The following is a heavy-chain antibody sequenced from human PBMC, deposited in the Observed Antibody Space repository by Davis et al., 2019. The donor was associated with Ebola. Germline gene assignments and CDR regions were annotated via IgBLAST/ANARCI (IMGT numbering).Heavy chain of an antibody. CDR1: GFTVSSNY. V-gene: IGHV3-66*01. CDR3: ARAFVYGMDV. Sequence: GESLKISCAASGFTVSSNYMSWVRQAPGKGLEWVSVIYSGGSTYYADSVKGRFTISRDNSKNTLYLQMNSLRAEDTAVYHCARAFVYGMDVWGQGTTVTVSS. J-gene: IGHJ6*02. D-gene: IGHD3-16*01. CDR2: IYSGGST.